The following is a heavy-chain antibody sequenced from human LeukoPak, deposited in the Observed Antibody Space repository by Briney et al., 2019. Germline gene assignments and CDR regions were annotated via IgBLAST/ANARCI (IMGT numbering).Heavy chain of an antibody. D-gene: IGHD3-16*01. V-gene: IGHV3-23*01. CDR2: ISGSGGST. CDR3: ARARPGYDTPPYYFDF. CDR1: GFTFSSYA. J-gene: IGHJ4*02. Sequence: PGGSLRLSCAASGFTFSSYAMSWVRQAPGKGLEWVSAISGSGGSTYYADSVKGRFTISRDNSKNTLYLQMNSLRAEDTAVYYCARARPGYDTPPYYFDFWGQGTLVTVSS.